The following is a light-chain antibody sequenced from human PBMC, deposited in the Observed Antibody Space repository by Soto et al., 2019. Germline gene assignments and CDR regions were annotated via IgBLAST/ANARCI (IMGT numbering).Light chain of an antibody. CDR3: SSYTSSSTLNVV. CDR2: EVS. J-gene: IGLJ2*01. Sequence: QSALTQPASVPGSPGQSITISCTGTSSDVGDYNYVSWYQQHPGKAPKLMIYEVSNRPSGISNRFSGSKSGNTASLTISGLQADDEADYYCSSYTSSSTLNVVFGGGTKLTVL. CDR1: SSDVGDYNY. V-gene: IGLV2-14*01.